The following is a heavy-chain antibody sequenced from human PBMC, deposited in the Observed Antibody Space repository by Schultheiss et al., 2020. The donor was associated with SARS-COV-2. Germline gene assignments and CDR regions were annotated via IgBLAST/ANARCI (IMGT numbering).Heavy chain of an antibody. Sequence: GGSLRLSCAASGFTFDDYAMHWVRQAPGKGLEWVANIKQDGSEKYYVDSVKGRFTISRDNAKNSLYLQMNSLRAEDTAVYYCARLHDYGDPTVDYYYYYYGMDVWGQGTTVTVSS. CDR2: IKQDGSEK. D-gene: IGHD4-17*01. V-gene: IGHV3-7*01. CDR1: GFTFDDYA. CDR3: ARLHDYGDPTVDYYYYYYGMDV. J-gene: IGHJ6*02.